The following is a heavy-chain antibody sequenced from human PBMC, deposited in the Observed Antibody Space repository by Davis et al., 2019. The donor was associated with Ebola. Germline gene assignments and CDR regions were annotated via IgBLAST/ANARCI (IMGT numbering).Heavy chain of an antibody. CDR1: GASINSNNW. D-gene: IGHD5-18*01. CDR2: IRPGGNT. CDR3: ARGYGAA. V-gene: IGHV4-4*02. Sequence: PSETLSLTCAVTGASINSNNWWTWFRQSPEKGLEWLGQIRPGGNTNYNPSLQSRVTMSLDTSNNAFSLDVASVTAADTAVYYCARGYGAAWGQGTLVTVSS. J-gene: IGHJ5*02.